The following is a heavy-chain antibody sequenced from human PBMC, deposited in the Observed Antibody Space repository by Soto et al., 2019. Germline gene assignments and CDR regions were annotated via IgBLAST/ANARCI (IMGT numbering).Heavy chain of an antibody. V-gene: IGHV3-23*01. CDR2: ISGSGGST. Sequence: GGSLRLSCAASGFTFSSYAMSWVRQAPGKGLEWVSAISGSGGSTYYADSVKGRFTISRDNSKNTLYLQMNSLRAEDTAVYYYAKAYDSYQMLSAHWGQGTLVTVSS. D-gene: IGHD2-2*01. CDR3: AKAYDSYQMLSAH. CDR1: GFTFSSYA. J-gene: IGHJ4*02.